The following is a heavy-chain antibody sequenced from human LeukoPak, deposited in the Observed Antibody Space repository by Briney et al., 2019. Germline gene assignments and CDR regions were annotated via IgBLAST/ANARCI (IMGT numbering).Heavy chain of an antibody. CDR1: SASVTSSPYF. Sequence: SETLSLTCTVSSASVTSSPYFCGWIRQPPGKGLEWIGEINHSESTNYNPSLKSGVSISVDTSKNQFSLKLSSVTAAGTAVYYCARVPSAAHWAFDYWGQGTLVTVSS. D-gene: IGHD2-15*01. J-gene: IGHJ4*02. V-gene: IGHV4-39*07. CDR3: ARVPSAAHWAFDY. CDR2: INHSEST.